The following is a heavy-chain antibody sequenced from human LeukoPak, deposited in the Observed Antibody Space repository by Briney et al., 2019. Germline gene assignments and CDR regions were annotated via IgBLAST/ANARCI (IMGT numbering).Heavy chain of an antibody. J-gene: IGHJ3*02. D-gene: IGHD5-24*01. V-gene: IGHV4-59*01. Sequence: PSETLSLTCTVSGGSISSYYWSWIRQPPGKGLEWIGYIYYSGSTNYNPSLKSRVTISVDTSKNQFSLKLSSVTAADTAVYYCARTRWLQAGGAFDIWGQGTMVTVSS. CDR1: GGSISSYY. CDR2: IYYSGST. CDR3: ARTRWLQAGGAFDI.